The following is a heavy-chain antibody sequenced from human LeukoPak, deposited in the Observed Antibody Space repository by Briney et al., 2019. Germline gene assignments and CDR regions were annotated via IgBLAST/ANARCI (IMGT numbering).Heavy chain of an antibody. J-gene: IGHJ4*02. V-gene: IGHV3-30*02. CDR3: AKEAVPAGYSSGWYHDY. D-gene: IGHD6-19*01. Sequence: GGSLRLSCAASGFTFSSYGMHWVRQAPGKGLEWVAFIRYDGSNKYYADSVKGRFTISRDNSKNTLYLQMNSLRAEDTAVYYCAKEAVPAGYSSGWYHDYWGQGTLVTVSS. CDR1: GFTFSSYG. CDR2: IRYDGSNK.